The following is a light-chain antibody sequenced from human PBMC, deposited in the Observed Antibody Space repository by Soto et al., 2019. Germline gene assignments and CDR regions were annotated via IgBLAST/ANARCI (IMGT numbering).Light chain of an antibody. J-gene: IGKJ2*01. V-gene: IGKV3-15*01. CDR3: QQYYNWPMYT. Sequence: EIVLTQSPGTLSLSPGDRATLSCRASQSISTSYLAWYQQRPGQAPRLLIYGASTRASGIPARFSGSGSGTEFTLTISSLQSEDFAVYYCQQYYNWPMYTFGLGTKVDIK. CDR2: GAS. CDR1: QSISTSY.